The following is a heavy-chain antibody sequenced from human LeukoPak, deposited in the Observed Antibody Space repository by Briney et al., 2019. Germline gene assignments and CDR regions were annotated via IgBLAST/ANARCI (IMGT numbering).Heavy chain of an antibody. CDR2: IIPILGIA. J-gene: IGHJ3*02. CDR3: AREKDTAMANGGAFDI. V-gene: IGHV1-69*04. D-gene: IGHD5-18*01. CDR1: GGTFSSYA. Sequence: SVKVSCKASGGTFSSYAISWVRQAPGQGLEWMGRIIPILGIANYAQKFQGRVTITADKSTSTAYMELSSLRSEDTAVYYCAREKDTAMANGGAFDIWGQGTMVTVSS.